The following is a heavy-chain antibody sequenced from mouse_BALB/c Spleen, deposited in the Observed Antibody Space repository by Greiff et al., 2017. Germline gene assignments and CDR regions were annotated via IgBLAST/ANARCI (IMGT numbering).Heavy chain of an antibody. D-gene: IGHD2-3*01. Sequence: QVQLQQPGAELVMPGASVKMSCKASGYTFTDYWMHWVKQRPGQGLEWIGAIDTSDSYTSYNQKFKGKATLTVDESSSTAYMQLSSLTSEDSAVYYCARTRDGYYDYAMDYWGQGTSVTVSS. CDR1: GYTFTDYW. J-gene: IGHJ4*01. CDR3: ARTRDGYYDYAMDY. V-gene: IGHV1-69*01. CDR2: IDTSDSYT.